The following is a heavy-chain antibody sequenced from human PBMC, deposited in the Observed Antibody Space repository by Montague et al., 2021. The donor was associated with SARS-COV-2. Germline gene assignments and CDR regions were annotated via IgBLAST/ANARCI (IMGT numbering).Heavy chain of an antibody. J-gene: IGHJ6*03. V-gene: IGHV4-39*01. CDR3: ASSYYYGSGTYVYDYYMDV. D-gene: IGHD3-10*01. CDR1: GGSVSSSPYY. CDR2: ISYSGRT. Sequence: SETLSLTCTVSGGSVSSSPYYWGWIRQPPGRGLEWVGSISYSGRTFFXPCLKSRLTISVDSSENQFSLGLSPVTAADTAVYYCASSYYYGSGTYVYDYYMDVWGKGTTVTVSS.